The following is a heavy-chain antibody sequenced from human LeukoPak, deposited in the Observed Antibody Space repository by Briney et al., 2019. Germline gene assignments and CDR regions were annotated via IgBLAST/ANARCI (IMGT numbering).Heavy chain of an antibody. CDR3: ARGKGDYAIYDY. CDR2: IYTSGST. D-gene: IGHD4-17*01. CDR1: GGSISSHY. J-gene: IGHJ4*02. V-gene: IGHV4-4*07. Sequence: SETLSLTCTVSGGSISSHYCSWIRQPAGKGLEWIARIYTSGSTNYNPSLKSRVTISVDKSKNQFSPKLSSVTAADTAVYFCARGKGDYAIYDYWGQGTLVTVSS.